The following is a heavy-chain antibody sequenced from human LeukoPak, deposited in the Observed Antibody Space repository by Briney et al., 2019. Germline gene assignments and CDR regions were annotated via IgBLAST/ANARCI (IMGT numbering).Heavy chain of an antibody. V-gene: IGHV3-23*01. J-gene: IGHJ4*02. Sequence: GGSLRLSCAASGFTFSTYAMSWVRQAPGKGLEWVSAISGSDGSTNYADSVKGRFTISRDNSKNTLYLQMNSLKTEDTAVYYCTTEVGGYDDWGYWGQGTLVTVSS. CDR3: TTEVGGYDDWGY. CDR1: GFTFSTYA. CDR2: ISGSDGST. D-gene: IGHD5-12*01.